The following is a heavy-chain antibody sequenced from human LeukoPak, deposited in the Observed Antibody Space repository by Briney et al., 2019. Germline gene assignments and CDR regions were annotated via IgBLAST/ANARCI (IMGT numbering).Heavy chain of an antibody. D-gene: IGHD2-2*01. J-gene: IGHJ4*02. CDR3: VKGSSTSYTAVIDY. CDR1: GFTFSSYA. Sequence: GGSLRLSCSASGFTFSSYAMHWVRQAPGKGLEYVSAISSNGGSTYYADSVKGRFTISRDNSKNTLYLQMSSLRAEGTAVYYCVKGSSTSYTAVIDYWGQGTLVTVSS. CDR2: ISSNGGST. V-gene: IGHV3-64D*06.